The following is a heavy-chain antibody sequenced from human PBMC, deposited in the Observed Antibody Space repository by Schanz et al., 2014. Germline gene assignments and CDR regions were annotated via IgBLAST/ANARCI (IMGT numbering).Heavy chain of an antibody. Sequence: VQLVESGGGLVKPGGSLRLSCGASGFTFSNYWMSWVRQAPGKGLEWVANIRQEGSEKYYVDSVKGRFTVSRDDAKNSLYLQMNSLRVEDTAVYYCARSEMDRGVIWGYWGQGTLVTVSS. CDR2: IRQEGSEK. CDR3: ARSEMDRGVIWGY. D-gene: IGHD3-10*01. CDR1: GFTFSNYW. J-gene: IGHJ4*02. V-gene: IGHV3-7*01.